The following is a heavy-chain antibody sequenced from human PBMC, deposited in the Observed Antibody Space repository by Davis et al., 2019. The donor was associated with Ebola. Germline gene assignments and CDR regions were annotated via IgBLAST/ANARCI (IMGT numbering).Heavy chain of an antibody. CDR2: MRSKGFGGTT. CDR1: GFTFSSYA. J-gene: IGHJ4*02. Sequence: PGGSLRLSCAASGFTFSSYAMSWVRQAPGKGLEWVGFMRSKGFGGTTEYAASVKGRFTISRDDSKGIAYLQMNSLTTEDTAVYYCTRRGTVVTPDYWGQGTLVTVSS. V-gene: IGHV3-49*04. CDR3: TRRGTVVTPDY. D-gene: IGHD4-23*01.